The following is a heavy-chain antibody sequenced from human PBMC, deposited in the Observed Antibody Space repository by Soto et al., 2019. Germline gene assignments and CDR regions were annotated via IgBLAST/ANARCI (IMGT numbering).Heavy chain of an antibody. V-gene: IGHV4-59*01. J-gene: IGHJ5*02. CDR1: GGSISTYY. CDR2: IYNRGNT. CDR3: ARDREHTYGNCFDP. D-gene: IGHD5-18*01. Sequence: NPSETLSLTCTVSGGSISTYYWSWIRQPPGKGLEWIGYIYNRGNTNYNPSLKSRVTMSLDTSKNQFSLKLSSVTAADTAVYYCARDREHTYGNCFDPWGQGTLVTVSS.